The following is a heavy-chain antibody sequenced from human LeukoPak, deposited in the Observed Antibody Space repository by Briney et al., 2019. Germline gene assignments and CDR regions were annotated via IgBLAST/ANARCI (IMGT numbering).Heavy chain of an antibody. CDR1: GFTFSNYS. V-gene: IGHV3-64*02. CDR3: AREGGRSGQWYYDL. CDR2: ISGGGGAS. Sequence: GGSLRLSCVASGFTFSNYSMHWVRQAPGKETEYISVISGGGGASFYAGSVKGRFTISRDNSKNTLYLQMGSLRAEDTATYYCAREGGRSGQWYYDLWGRGTLVTVSS. D-gene: IGHD3-16*01. J-gene: IGHJ2*01.